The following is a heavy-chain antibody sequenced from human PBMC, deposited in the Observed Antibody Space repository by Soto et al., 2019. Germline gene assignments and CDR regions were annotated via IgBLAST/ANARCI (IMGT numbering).Heavy chain of an antibody. V-gene: IGHV4-31*03. D-gene: IGHD2-15*01. Sequence: QVQLQESGPGLVKPSQTLSLTCTVSGGSISSGGYYWSWIRQHPGKGLEWIGYIYYSGSTYYNPSLKSRVTISVDTSKHEFSLKLSSVTAADTAVYYCARDRCGNHTSRGPRLDFDLWGRGTLVTVSS. CDR1: GGSISSGGYY. CDR2: IYYSGST. J-gene: IGHJ2*01. CDR3: ARDRCGNHTSRGPRLDFDL.